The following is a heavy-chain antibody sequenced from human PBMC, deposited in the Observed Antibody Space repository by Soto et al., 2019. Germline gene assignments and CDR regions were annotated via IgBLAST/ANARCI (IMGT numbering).Heavy chain of an antibody. V-gene: IGHV1-69*01. CDR1: GGTFSSYA. CDR2: IIPIFGTA. D-gene: IGHD5-18*01. J-gene: IGHJ6*02. Sequence: QVQLVQSGAEVKKPGSSVKVSCKASGGTFSSYAISWVRQAPGQGLEWRGGIIPIFGTANYAQKFQGRVTITADESTSTAYMELGSVRSEDTVVYCFARDKAMVKSDYYYSGMDVWGQGTTVTVSS. CDR3: ARDKAMVKSDYYYSGMDV.